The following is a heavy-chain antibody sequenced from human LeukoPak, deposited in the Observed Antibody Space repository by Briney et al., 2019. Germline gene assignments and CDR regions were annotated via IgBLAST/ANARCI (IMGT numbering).Heavy chain of an antibody. CDR3: ARAGQYRFDY. J-gene: IGHJ4*02. CDR1: GFTFSSYS. CDR2: ISSSSSYI. D-gene: IGHD2/OR15-2a*01. V-gene: IGHV3-21*01. Sequence: GGSLRLSYAASGFTFSSYSMNWVRQAPGTGLEWVSSISSSSSYIYYADSVKGRFTISRDNAKNTLYLQMNSLRADDTAVYYCARAGQYRFDYWGQGALVTVSS.